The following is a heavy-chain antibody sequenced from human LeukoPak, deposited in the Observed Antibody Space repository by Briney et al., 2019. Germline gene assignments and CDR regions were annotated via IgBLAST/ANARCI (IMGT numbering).Heavy chain of an antibody. Sequence: GGSLRLSCAASASAFTFSSYSMSWVRQAPGKGQEWVANIKRDGGEKYYVDSVKGRFTISRDDAKNSLYLQMNSLRAEDTAVYFCARGVDCRSTSCYPDYYYMDVWGKGTTVTVSS. V-gene: IGHV3-7*01. CDR1: ASAFTFSSYS. J-gene: IGHJ6*03. D-gene: IGHD2-2*01. CDR3: ARGVDCRSTSCYPDYYYMDV. CDR2: IKRDGGEK.